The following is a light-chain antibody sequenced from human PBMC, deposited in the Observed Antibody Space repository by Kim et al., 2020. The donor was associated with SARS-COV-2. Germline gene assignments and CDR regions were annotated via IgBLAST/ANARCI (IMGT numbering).Light chain of an antibody. CDR2: DAS. CDR1: QDIRIY. J-gene: IGKJ4*01. V-gene: IGKV1-33*01. Sequence: DIQMTQSPSSLSASVGDRVTITCQASQDIRIYLNWFQQRPGKAPKVLIYDASYLETGVPSRFSGSGSGTQFSFTISSLEPEDIATYYCQQYDDLPRTFGGGTKLEI. CDR3: QQYDDLPRT.